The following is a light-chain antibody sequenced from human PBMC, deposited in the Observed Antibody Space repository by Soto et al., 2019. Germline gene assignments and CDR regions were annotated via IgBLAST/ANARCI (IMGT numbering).Light chain of an antibody. Sequence: EFVVTQSPGTLSLSLGERATLSFRTSQSVRSRYLAWYQQKPGQAPTLLIYDASSRPGGIPDRFIGSGSGTDFTLTISRLEPEDFAVYYCQQYGDSPYTFGQGTKLEIK. CDR2: DAS. V-gene: IGKV3-20*01. CDR3: QQYGDSPYT. J-gene: IGKJ2*01. CDR1: QSVRSRY.